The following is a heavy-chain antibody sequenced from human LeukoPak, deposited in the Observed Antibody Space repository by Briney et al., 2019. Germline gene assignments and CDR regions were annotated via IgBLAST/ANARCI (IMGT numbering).Heavy chain of an antibody. CDR2: INYSGST. CDR3: ARRTHYDYVWGSYRHTSMDY. J-gene: IGHJ4*02. V-gene: IGHV4-59*12. Sequence: SETLSLTCTVSGGSISSYYWNWIRQPPGKGLEWIGYINYSGSTNYNPSLKSRVTISVDTSKNQFSLKLSSVTAADTAVYYCARRTHYDYVWGSYRHTSMDYWGQGTLVTVSS. CDR1: GGSISSYY. D-gene: IGHD3-16*02.